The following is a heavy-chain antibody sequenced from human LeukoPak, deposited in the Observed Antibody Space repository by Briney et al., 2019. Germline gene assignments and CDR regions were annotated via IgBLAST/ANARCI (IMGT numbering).Heavy chain of an antibody. V-gene: IGHV3-11*05. CDR3: ARAIAVATEDAFDI. CDR1: GFTFSDYY. J-gene: IGHJ3*02. CDR2: ISSSSSYT. D-gene: IGHD6-19*01. Sequence: GGSLRLSCAASGFTFSDYYMSWIRQAPGKGLEWVSYISSSSSYTNYADSVKGRFTISRDNAKNSLYLQMNSLRAEDTAVYYCARAIAVATEDAFDIWGQGTMVTVSS.